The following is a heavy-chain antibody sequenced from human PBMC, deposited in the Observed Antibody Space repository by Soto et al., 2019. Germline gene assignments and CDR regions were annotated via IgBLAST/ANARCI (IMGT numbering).Heavy chain of an antibody. CDR1: GYNFVTYG. D-gene: IGHD2-2*02. V-gene: IGHV1-18*01. J-gene: IGHJ6*02. Sequence: ASVKVSCKASGYNFVTYGLTWVRQAPGQGLEWMGWISAYSGNKNYAQKFQGRVTLTTDKSTSTAYMGLRSLRSDDTAVYFCARGGDCSSTSCYSPNYYYGLGVWGQGTTVTVSS. CDR2: ISAYSGNK. CDR3: ARGGDCSSTSCYSPNYYYGLGV.